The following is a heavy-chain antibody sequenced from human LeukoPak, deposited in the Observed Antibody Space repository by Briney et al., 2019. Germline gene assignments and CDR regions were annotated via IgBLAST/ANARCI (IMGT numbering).Heavy chain of an antibody. CDR2: IHTSGRT. Sequence: SETLSLICTVSGGSISSYYWSWIRQPAGKGLEWIGRIHTSGRTNFNPSLKSRVTMSVDTSKNQFSLKLSSVTAADTAVYYCARGVVSHYDSSGYWPWGQGTLVTVSS. CDR1: GGSISSYY. CDR3: ARGVVSHYDSSGYWP. V-gene: IGHV4-4*07. J-gene: IGHJ5*02. D-gene: IGHD3-22*01.